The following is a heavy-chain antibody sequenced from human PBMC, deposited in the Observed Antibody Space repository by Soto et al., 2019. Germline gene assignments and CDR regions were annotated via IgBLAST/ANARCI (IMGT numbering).Heavy chain of an antibody. CDR3: ARVSYYDSSGYYYTFDY. J-gene: IGHJ4*02. Sequence: TLSLTCTVSCRYIRSCVYYWSRNRPDPWKGLEWIGYIYYSGRNNYNPSLKSRVTISVDTSKNQFSLKLSSVTAADTAVYYCARVSYYDSSGYYYTFDYWGQGTLVTVSS. CDR1: CRYIRSCVYY. V-gene: IGHV4-30-4*08. D-gene: IGHD3-22*01. CDR2: IYYSGRN.